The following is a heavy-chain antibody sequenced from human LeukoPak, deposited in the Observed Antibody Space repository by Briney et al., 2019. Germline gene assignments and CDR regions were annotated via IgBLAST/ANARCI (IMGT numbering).Heavy chain of an antibody. CDR2: IGTAGDT. D-gene: IGHD3-9*01. CDR1: GFTFSSYD. Sequence: GGSLRLSCAASGFTFSSYDMHWVRQATGKGLEWDSAIGTAGDTYYPGSVKGRFTISRENAKNSLYLQMNSLRAGDTAVYYCARGQGDILTGYYMGYWGQGTLVTVSS. J-gene: IGHJ4*02. CDR3: ARGQGDILTGYYMGY. V-gene: IGHV3-13*01.